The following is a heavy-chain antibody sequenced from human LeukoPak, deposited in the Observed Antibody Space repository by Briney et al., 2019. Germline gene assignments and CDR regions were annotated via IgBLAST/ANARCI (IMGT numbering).Heavy chain of an antibody. Sequence: SETLSLTCTVSGGSISSSSYYWGWIRQPPGKGLEWIGSIYYSGSTYYNPSLKSRVTISVDASKNQFSLKLGSVTAADTAVYYCATGIAAAGNYFDYWGQGTLVTVSS. CDR3: ATGIAAAGNYFDY. CDR2: IYYSGST. J-gene: IGHJ4*02. D-gene: IGHD6-13*01. CDR1: GGSISSSSYY. V-gene: IGHV4-39*01.